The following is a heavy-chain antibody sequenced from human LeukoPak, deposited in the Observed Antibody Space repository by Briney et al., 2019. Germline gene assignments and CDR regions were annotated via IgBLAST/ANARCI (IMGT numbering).Heavy chain of an antibody. D-gene: IGHD2-2*01. CDR3: ARDREDIVVVPAAATNWFDP. CDR1: GYTFTGYY. Sequence: GASVKVSCKASGYTFTGYYMHWVRQAPGQGLEWMRWINPNSGGTNYAQKFQGRVTMTRDTSISTAYMELSRLRSDDTAVYYCARDREDIVVVPAAATNWFDPWGQGTLVTVSS. J-gene: IGHJ5*02. V-gene: IGHV1-2*02. CDR2: INPNSGGT.